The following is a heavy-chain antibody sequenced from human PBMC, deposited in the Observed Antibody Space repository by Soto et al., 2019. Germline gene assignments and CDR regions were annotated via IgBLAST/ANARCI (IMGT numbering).Heavy chain of an antibody. V-gene: IGHV3-23*01. Sequence: GGSLRLSYAASGFTFSSYAMSWVRQAPGKGLEWVSAISGSGGSTYYADSVKGRFTISRDNSKNTLYLQMNSLRAEDTAVYYCAKSRDIVVVVAANDAFDIWGQGTMVTVSS. CDR2: ISGSGGST. D-gene: IGHD2-15*01. J-gene: IGHJ3*02. CDR3: AKSRDIVVVVAANDAFDI. CDR1: GFTFSSYA.